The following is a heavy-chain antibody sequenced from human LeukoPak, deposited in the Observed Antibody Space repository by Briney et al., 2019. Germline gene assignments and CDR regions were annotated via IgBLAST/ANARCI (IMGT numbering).Heavy chain of an antibody. D-gene: IGHD4-23*01. J-gene: IGHJ4*02. V-gene: IGHV3-21*01. CDR2: MTSSSSCI. CDR1: GFTFSTYI. Sequence: GGSLRLSCAASGFTFSTYIMNWVRQAPGKGLEWVSSMTSSSSCIYYADSVKGRFTISRDNAKNSLYLQMNSLRAEDTAVYYCATVRGGNTRDFDYWGQGTLVTVSS. CDR3: ATVRGGNTRDFDY.